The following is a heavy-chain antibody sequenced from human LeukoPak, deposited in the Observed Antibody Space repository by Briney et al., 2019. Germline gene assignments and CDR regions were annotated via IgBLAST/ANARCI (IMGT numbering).Heavy chain of an antibody. CDR3: ARDYWPGYYGQGIKGMDV. V-gene: IGHV1-69*04. Sequence: SVKVSCKAPGGTFSSYAISWVRQAPGQGLEWMGRIIPILGIVNYAQKFQGRVTITADKSTSTAYMELSSLRSEDTAVYYCARDYWPGYYGQGIKGMDVWGQGTTVTVSS. CDR2: IIPILGIV. J-gene: IGHJ6*02. D-gene: IGHD3-10*01. CDR1: GGTFSSYA.